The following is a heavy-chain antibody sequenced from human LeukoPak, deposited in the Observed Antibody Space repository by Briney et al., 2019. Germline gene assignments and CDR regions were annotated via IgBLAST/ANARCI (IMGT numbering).Heavy chain of an antibody. Sequence: ASVKVSCKASGYTFTGYYMHWVRQAPGQGLEWMGWINPNSGGTNYAQKFQGWVTMTRDTSISTAYMELGRLRSDDTAVYYCARALPYCSSTSCYARWFDPWGQGTLVTVSS. V-gene: IGHV1-2*04. CDR2: INPNSGGT. D-gene: IGHD2-2*01. J-gene: IGHJ5*02. CDR3: ARALPYCSSTSCYARWFDP. CDR1: GYTFTGYY.